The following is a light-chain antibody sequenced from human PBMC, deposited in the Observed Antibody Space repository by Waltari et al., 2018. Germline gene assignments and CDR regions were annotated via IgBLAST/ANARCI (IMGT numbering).Light chain of an antibody. CDR3: QQYYSTPWT. CDR1: QSVLYSSNKKNY. CDR2: WAS. Sequence: DIVMTQASVSLAVSLGERATINCKSSQSVLYSSNKKNYLAWYQQKTGQPTKLLIYWASTRESGVPDRFSGSGSGTDFTLTISSLQAEDVAVYSCQQYYSTPWTFGQGTRVEIK. V-gene: IGKV4-1*01. J-gene: IGKJ1*01.